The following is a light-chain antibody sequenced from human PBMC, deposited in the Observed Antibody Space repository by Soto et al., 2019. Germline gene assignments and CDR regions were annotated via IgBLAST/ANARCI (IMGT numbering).Light chain of an antibody. J-gene: IGKJ1*01. CDR1: QGISNN. CDR2: LAT. CDR3: QKYNSAPWT. Sequence: DIQMTQSPSSLSASVGDRVTITCRASQGISNNLAWFQQKPGRVPKLLIYLATTLQSGGPSRFSGRGSGTDFTLTISSLQPEDVATYYCQKYNSAPWTFGQGTRVEI. V-gene: IGKV1-27*01.